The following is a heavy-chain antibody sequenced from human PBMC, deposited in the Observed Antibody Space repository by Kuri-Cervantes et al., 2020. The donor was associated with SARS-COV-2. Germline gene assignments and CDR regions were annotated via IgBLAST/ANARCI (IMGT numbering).Heavy chain of an antibody. J-gene: IGHJ3*02. CDR2: ISYDGSNK. CDR3: ARDVLRFLGWAFDI. CDR1: GFTFSSYA. D-gene: IGHD3-3*01. V-gene: IGHV3-30*04. Sequence: GESLKISCAASGFTFSSYAMHWVRQAPGKGLEWVAVISYDGSNKYYADSVKVRFTISRDNSKNTLYLQMNSLRAEDTAVYYCARDVLRFLGWAFDIWGQGTMVTVSS.